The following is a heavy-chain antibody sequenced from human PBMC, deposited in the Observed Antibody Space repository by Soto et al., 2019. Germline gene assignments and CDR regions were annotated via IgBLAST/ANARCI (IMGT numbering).Heavy chain of an antibody. J-gene: IGHJ5*02. CDR3: AKDNEADYDFWSGPTENWVDP. CDR2: ISCDGSTK. D-gene: IGHD3-3*01. Sequence: QVQLVESGGGVVQPGRSLRLSCAASGFTFSSYGMHGVRQAPGKGLEWVAVISCDGSTKYYADSVKGRFTISRDNSKNTLYLHMNSLRAEDTAVYYCAKDNEADYDFWSGPTENWVDPWGQGTLVTVSS. CDR1: GFTFSSYG. V-gene: IGHV3-30*18.